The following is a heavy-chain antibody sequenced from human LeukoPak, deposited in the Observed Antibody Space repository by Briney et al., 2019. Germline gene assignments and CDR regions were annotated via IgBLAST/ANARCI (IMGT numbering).Heavy chain of an antibody. V-gene: IGHV3-21*01. CDR2: ISSSSSYI. CDR3: AELGITMIGGV. J-gene: IGHJ6*04. D-gene: IGHD3-10*02. CDR1: EFTFSSYS. Sequence: GGSLRLSCAGSEFTFSSYSMNWVRQAPGKGLEWVSSISSSSSYIYYADSVKGRFTISRDNAKNTLYLQMNSLRAEDTAVYYCAELGITMIGGVWGKGPTATISS.